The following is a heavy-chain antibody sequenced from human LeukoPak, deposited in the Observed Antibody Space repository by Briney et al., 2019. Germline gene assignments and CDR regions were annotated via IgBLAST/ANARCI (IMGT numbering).Heavy chain of an antibody. J-gene: IGHJ4*02. CDR1: GFTFSSYA. CDR3: GRDGDSSGYFYFDN. Sequence: GRSLRLSCAASGFTFSSYAMHWVRQAPGKGLEWVAAILHDGSNKYYADSVRGRFTISRDNSKNTLSLQMNSLRADDTAVYYCGRDGDSSGYFYFDNWGQGTLVTVSS. V-gene: IGHV3-30-3*01. CDR2: ILHDGSNK. D-gene: IGHD3-22*01.